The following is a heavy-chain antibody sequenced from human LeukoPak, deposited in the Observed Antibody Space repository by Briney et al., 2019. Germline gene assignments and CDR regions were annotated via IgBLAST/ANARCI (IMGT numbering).Heavy chain of an antibody. Sequence: GGSLRLSCAASGFTVSSKYMSWVRQAPGKGLEWLSVIYNSGGTYYADSVKGRFTISRDNSKNTLYLQMNSLRAEDTAVYYCAKSVQLWLGDRYYFDYWGQGTLVTVSS. V-gene: IGHV3-66*01. CDR1: GFTVSSKY. D-gene: IGHD5-18*01. J-gene: IGHJ4*02. CDR2: IYNSGGT. CDR3: AKSVQLWLGDRYYFDY.